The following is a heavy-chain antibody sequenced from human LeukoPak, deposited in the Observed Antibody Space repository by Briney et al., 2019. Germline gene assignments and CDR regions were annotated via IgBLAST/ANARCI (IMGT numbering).Heavy chain of an antibody. D-gene: IGHD2-2*01. CDR1: GFTFSSYA. CDR2: INSDGSST. CDR3: ARGGCSSTSCHLADY. V-gene: IGHV3-74*01. Sequence: GGSLRLSCAASGFTFSSYAMTWVRQAPGKGLEWVSRINSDGSSTTYADSVKGRFTISRDNAKNTLYLQMNSLRAEDTAVYYCARGGCSSTSCHLADYWGQGTLVTVSS. J-gene: IGHJ4*02.